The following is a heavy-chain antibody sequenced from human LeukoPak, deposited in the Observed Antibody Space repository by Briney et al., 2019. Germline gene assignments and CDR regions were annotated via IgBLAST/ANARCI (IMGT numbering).Heavy chain of an antibody. Sequence: PGGCLRLSCAASGFTFSSYAMSWVRQAPGKGLEWVSAISGSGGSTYYADSVKGRFTISRDNSKNTLYLQMNSLRAEDTAVYYCAKDSIPQTYYYDSSGYYPFDYWGQGTLVTVSS. V-gene: IGHV3-23*01. CDR1: GFTFSSYA. CDR3: AKDSIPQTYYYDSSGYYPFDY. CDR2: ISGSGGST. J-gene: IGHJ4*02. D-gene: IGHD3-22*01.